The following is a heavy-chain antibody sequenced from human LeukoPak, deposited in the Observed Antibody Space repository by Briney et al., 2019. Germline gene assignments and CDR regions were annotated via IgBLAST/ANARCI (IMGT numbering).Heavy chain of an antibody. Sequence: PSETLSLTCTVSGDSISSYYWSWIRQPPGKGLEWIAYIYNSGRTDYNPALKSRVTISIDTSKNQFSLKLSSVTAADSALYYCAKLESPYYYAMDVWGQGTTATVSS. CDR2: IYNSGRT. CDR1: GDSISSYY. D-gene: IGHD3-3*01. V-gene: IGHV4-59*01. J-gene: IGHJ6*02. CDR3: AKLESPYYYAMDV.